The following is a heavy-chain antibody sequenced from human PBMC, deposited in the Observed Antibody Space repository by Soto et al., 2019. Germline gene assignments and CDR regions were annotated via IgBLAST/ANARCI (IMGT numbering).Heavy chain of an antibody. D-gene: IGHD5-12*01. CDR2: IHDSGST. V-gene: IGHV4-30-4*08. CDR1: GDSIKSGDQF. Sequence: PSETLSLTCTVSGDSIKSGDQFWSWIRQHPGKGLEWIGYIHDSGSTYYNPSLKSRVTISVDTSKNQFSLKLSSVTAADTAVYYCARHGGYSGYDDFDYWGQGTLVTVSS. J-gene: IGHJ4*02. CDR3: ARHGGYSGYDDFDY.